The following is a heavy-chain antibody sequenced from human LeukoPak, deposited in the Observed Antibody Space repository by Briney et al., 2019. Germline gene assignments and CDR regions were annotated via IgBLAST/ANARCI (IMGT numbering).Heavy chain of an antibody. Sequence: PSETLSLTCTVSGVSISSHYWSWVRQPPGKGLEWIGNIYDSESTHYKSSLKSRVTISVDTSKNQFSLKLSSVTAADTAVYYCARDRGSGWYGPWFDPWGQGTLVTVSS. CDR3: ARDRGSGWYGPWFDP. CDR1: GVSISSHY. CDR2: IYDSEST. V-gene: IGHV4-59*11. J-gene: IGHJ5*02. D-gene: IGHD6-19*01.